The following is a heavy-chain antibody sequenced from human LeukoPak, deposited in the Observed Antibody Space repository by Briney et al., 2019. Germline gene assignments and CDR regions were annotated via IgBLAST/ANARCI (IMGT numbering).Heavy chain of an antibody. CDR2: INHSGST. V-gene: IGHV4-34*01. D-gene: IGHD3-9*01. CDR1: GGSFSGYY. CDR3: ARGYPGILTGYYNDY. Sequence: PSETLSLTCAVYGGSFSGYYWSWIRQPPGKGLEWIGEINHSGSTNYNPSLKSRVTISVDTSKNQFSLKLSSVTAADTAVYYCARGYPGILTGYYNDYCGQGTLVTVSS. J-gene: IGHJ4*02.